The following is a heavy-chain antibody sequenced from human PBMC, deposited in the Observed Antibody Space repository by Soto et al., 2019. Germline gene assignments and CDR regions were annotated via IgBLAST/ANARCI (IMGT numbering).Heavy chain of an antibody. Sequence: XDSLTISWKGSGDSFTSHWIGLVCQMPGKGLEWMGIIYPGDSDTRYSPSFQGQVTISADKSISTAYLQWSSLKASDTAMYYCARLSRYCTNGVCYTGGHYYYGMDVWGQGTTVTVS. D-gene: IGHD2-8*01. CDR1: GDSFTSHW. CDR3: ARLSRYCTNGVCYTGGHYYYGMDV. CDR2: IYPGDSDT. J-gene: IGHJ6*02. V-gene: IGHV5-51*01.